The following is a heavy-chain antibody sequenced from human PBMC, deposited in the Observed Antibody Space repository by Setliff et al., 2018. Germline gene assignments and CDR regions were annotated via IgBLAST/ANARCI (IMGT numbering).Heavy chain of an antibody. CDR2: IYYSGST. CDR1: GGSISSYY. V-gene: IGHV4-59*01. D-gene: IGHD2-2*01. CDR3: ARSRDCDTTTCHIYCRGAFDY. J-gene: IGHJ4*02. Sequence: SETLSLTCTVSGGSISSYYWSWIRQPPGKGLEWIGYIYYSGSTNYNPSLKSRVTISVDTSKNQFSLKLSSVTAADTAVYYCARSRDCDTTTCHIYCRGAFDYWGQGTLVTVSS.